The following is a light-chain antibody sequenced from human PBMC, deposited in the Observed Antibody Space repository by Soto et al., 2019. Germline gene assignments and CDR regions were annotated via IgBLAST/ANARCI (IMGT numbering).Light chain of an antibody. Sequence: TRSPGTLSLYPGERATLSCRAIQSFRGPLAWYQQKPGQAPRLLIYDAYNRATGIPPRFSGSGSGTDFTLTISCLEPADSAVYYCQQRHMLLITFGQGTKVDIK. CDR2: DAY. CDR3: QQRHMLLIT. J-gene: IGKJ1*01. CDR1: QSFRGP. V-gene: IGKV3-11*01.